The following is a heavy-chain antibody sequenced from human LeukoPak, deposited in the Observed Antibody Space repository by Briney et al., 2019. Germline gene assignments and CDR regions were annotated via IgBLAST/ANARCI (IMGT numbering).Heavy chain of an antibody. V-gene: IGHV3-21*01. CDR1: GFIFSSYT. CDR3: ARDEIVVVAATVEYYYYMDV. CDR2: ISASGYM. J-gene: IGHJ6*03. D-gene: IGHD2-15*01. Sequence: GGSLRLSCAASGFIFSSYTMNWVRQAPGKGLEWVSSISASGYMYHADSVKGRFTIARDNARNSLYLQMNSLRAEDTAVHYCARDEIVVVAATVEYYYYMDVWGTGTTVTVSS.